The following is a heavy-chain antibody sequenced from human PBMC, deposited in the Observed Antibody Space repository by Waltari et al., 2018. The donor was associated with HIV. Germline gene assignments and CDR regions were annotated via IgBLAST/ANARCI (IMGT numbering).Heavy chain of an antibody. CDR1: GFSVSDLY. CDR2: LYTEGRT. Sequence: EVQLVESVVGLVQPGGYLRRPCAASGFSVSDLYIRWRRHAPGKGLQWVSVLYTEGRTQYMDSVKGRFTIFRDDSKNTLYLQMNSLRVDDTAIYYCARMKRSYGSGQSRYFYFGMDVWGQGTTVIISS. J-gene: IGHJ6*02. D-gene: IGHD3-10*01. V-gene: IGHV3-53*01. CDR3: ARMKRSYGSGQSRYFYFGMDV.